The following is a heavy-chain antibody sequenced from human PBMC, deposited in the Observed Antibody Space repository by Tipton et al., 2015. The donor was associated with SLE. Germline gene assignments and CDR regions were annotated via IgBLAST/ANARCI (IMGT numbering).Heavy chain of an antibody. D-gene: IGHD4-17*01. J-gene: IGHJ4*02. CDR1: GFTFSSYW. CDR3: ARDPHRASYGTDY. CDR2: IQEDGSEK. V-gene: IGHV3-7*01. Sequence: GSLRLSCAASGFTFSSYWMSWVRQAPGRGLEWVANIQEDGSEKYSVVSVKGRFTISRDNAKNSLYLQMNSLRVEDTAIYYCARDPHRASYGTDYWGQGTLVTVSS.